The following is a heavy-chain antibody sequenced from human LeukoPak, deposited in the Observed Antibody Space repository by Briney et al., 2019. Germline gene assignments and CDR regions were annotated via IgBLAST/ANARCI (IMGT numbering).Heavy chain of an antibody. CDR2: INPSGGST. Sequence: ASVKVSCKASGYTFTSYYMHWVRQAPGQGLEWMGIINPSGGSTSYAQKFQGRVTMTRDTSTSTVYMELSSLRSEDTAVYYCARGRMVRGVIMYYFDYWGQGTLVTVSS. CDR3: ARGRMVRGVIMYYFDY. J-gene: IGHJ4*02. CDR1: GYTFTSYY. D-gene: IGHD3-10*01. V-gene: IGHV1-46*01.